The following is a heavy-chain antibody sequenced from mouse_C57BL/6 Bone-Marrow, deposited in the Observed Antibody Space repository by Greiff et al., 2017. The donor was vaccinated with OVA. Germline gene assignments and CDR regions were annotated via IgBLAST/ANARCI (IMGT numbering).Heavy chain of an antibody. V-gene: IGHV7-3*01. J-gene: IGHJ2*01. CDR3: ARYKGRGAVDYFDY. CDR2: IRNKPNGSTT. D-gene: IGHD3-3*01. CDR1: GFTFTNYY. Sequence: EVKLMESGGGLVQPGDSLSLSCAASGFTFTNYYMSWVRQPPGKALEWLAFIRNKPNGSTTEYSASVKGRFTISRDNSQSILYLQMNALRAEDSATYYCARYKGRGAVDYFDYWGQGTALTVSS.